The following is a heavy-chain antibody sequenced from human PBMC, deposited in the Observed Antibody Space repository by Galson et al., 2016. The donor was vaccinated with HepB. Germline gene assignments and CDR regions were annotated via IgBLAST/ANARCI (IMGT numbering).Heavy chain of an antibody. D-gene: IGHD2-8*02. J-gene: IGHJ4*02. CDR2: INRDGSET. CDR1: GFTFTSYS. V-gene: IGHV3-7*01. CDR3: TRGNLVGY. Sequence: SLRLSCAASGFTFTSYSMTWVRQAPGKGLEWVGNINRDGSETNYVDSVKGRFTISRDNAKNSLFLQMNSMRVGDTAVYYCTRGNLVGYWGQVTLVIVSS.